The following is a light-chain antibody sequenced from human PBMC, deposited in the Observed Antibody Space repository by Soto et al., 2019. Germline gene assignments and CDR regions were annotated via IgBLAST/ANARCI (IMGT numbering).Light chain of an antibody. CDR2: KAS. V-gene: IGKV1-5*03. Sequence: DIQMTQSPSTLSASVGDRVTITCRASQSISSWLAWYQQKPGKAPKLLIYKASSLESGVPSRFSGSGSGTEFTLSFSSLQPDDFATYYCQQYESFPRTFGQGTKVEIK. CDR1: QSISSW. J-gene: IGKJ1*01. CDR3: QQYESFPRT.